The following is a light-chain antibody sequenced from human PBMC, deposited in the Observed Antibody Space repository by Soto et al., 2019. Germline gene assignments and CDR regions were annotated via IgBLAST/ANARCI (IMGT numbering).Light chain of an antibody. V-gene: IGLV2-23*01. Sequence: QSVLTQPASVSGSPGQSITISCTGTSSDVGNYDLVSWYQQHPGKAPKLIIYKVNQRPSGVSDRCSGSKSGNTASQTISGLQAEYEAVYSCPSYVDTGTVLFGGGTKL. J-gene: IGLJ2*01. CDR2: KVN. CDR3: PSYVDTGTVL. CDR1: SSDVGNYDL.